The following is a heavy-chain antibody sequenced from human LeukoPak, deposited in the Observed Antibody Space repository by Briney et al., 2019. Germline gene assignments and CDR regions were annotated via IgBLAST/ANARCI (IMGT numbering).Heavy chain of an antibody. CDR1: GGSFRGYY. Sequence: SETLSLTCAVYGGSFRGYYWSWIRQPPGKGLEWIGEINHSGSTNYNPSLKSRVTISVDTSKNQFSLKLSSVTAADTAVYYCARQTTTTGIDYWGQGTLVTVSS. V-gene: IGHV4-34*01. J-gene: IGHJ4*02. D-gene: IGHD1-1*01. CDR2: INHSGST. CDR3: ARQTTTTGIDY.